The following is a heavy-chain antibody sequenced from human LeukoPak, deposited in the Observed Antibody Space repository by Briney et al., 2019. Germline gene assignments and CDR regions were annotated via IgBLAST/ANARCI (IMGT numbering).Heavy chain of an antibody. CDR1: GFTLNDC. V-gene: IGHV3-11*04. Sequence: PGGSLRLSCVASGFTLNDCMSWIRQAPGKGLEWVSYICGSGNSIHYTDSVKGRFTVSRDNAKNSLFLQMNSLRAEDTALYYCARDFRNGGLDIWGQGTMVTVSS. CDR3: ARDFRNGGLDI. CDR2: ICGSGNSI. J-gene: IGHJ3*02. D-gene: IGHD4-23*01.